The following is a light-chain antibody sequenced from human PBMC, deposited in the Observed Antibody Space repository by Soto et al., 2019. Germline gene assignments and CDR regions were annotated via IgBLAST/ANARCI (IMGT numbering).Light chain of an antibody. CDR2: GAS. Sequence: EIVLTQSPGTLSLSPGERATLSCRASQSVSSSYLAWYQQKPGQAPRLLIYGASSRATGIPDRFSGSGCGTDLTLTISRLEPEDFAVYYCQQYGSSLYTFGQGTKLEIK. J-gene: IGKJ2*01. CDR1: QSVSSSY. V-gene: IGKV3-20*01. CDR3: QQYGSSLYT.